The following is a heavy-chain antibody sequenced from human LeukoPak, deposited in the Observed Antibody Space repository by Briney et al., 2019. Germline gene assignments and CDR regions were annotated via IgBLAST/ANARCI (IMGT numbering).Heavy chain of an antibody. Sequence: GGSLRLSCAASGFTFSSYAMHWVRQAPGKGLEWVAVISYDGSNKYYADSVKGRFTISRDNSKNTLYLQMNSLRAEDTAVYYCARSSGAGKNYFDYWGQGTLVTVSS. J-gene: IGHJ4*02. CDR3: ARSSGAGKNYFDY. V-gene: IGHV3-30-3*01. D-gene: IGHD3-16*01. CDR1: GFTFSSYA. CDR2: ISYDGSNK.